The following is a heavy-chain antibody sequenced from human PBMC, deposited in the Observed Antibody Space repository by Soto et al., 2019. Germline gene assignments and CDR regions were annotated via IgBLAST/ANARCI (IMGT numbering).Heavy chain of an antibody. Sequence: EVQLLESGGGLVQPGGSLRLSCAASGFAFGAYAMTWVRQAPGKGLEWVLVISGAGGNTYYAGSVKGRFTVSRDNSKKWLYMEMNSLRVEDTAIYYCAKDPVPQLLPSWWFDPWGQGTRVTVSS. J-gene: IGHJ5*02. D-gene: IGHD2-2*01. CDR2: ISGAGGNT. CDR3: AKDPVPQLLPSWWFDP. V-gene: IGHV3-23*01. CDR1: GFAFGAYA.